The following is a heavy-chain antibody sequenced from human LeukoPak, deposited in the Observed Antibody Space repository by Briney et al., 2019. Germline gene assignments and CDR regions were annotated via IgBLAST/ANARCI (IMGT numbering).Heavy chain of an antibody. CDR3: ARVVLNVLLWFGHMDV. CDR1: GFAFSSYS. CDR2: ISSSSSYI. V-gene: IGHV3-21*01. Sequence: PGGSLRLSCAASGFAFSSYSMNWVRQAPGKGLEWGSSISSSSSYIYYADSVKGRFTISRDNAKNSLYLQMNSLRAEDTAVYYCARVVLNVLLWFGHMDVWGKGTTVTISS. J-gene: IGHJ6*03. D-gene: IGHD3-10*01.